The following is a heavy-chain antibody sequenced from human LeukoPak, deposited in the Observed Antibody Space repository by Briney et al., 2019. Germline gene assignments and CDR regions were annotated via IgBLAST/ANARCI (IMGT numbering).Heavy chain of an antibody. J-gene: IGHJ3*01. CDR1: GDSIRNYY. V-gene: IGHV4-59*08. D-gene: IGHD3-3*02. CDR2: THHSGKT. Sequence: SETLSLTCSVSGDSIRNYYWNWVWQPPGKSLEWIGYTHHSGKTYYNPSLKSRVSTSVDTSKNQFSLKLSFVTAADTAIYYCAKWEEALRAFDVWGQGTMVTVSS. CDR3: AKWEEALRAFDV.